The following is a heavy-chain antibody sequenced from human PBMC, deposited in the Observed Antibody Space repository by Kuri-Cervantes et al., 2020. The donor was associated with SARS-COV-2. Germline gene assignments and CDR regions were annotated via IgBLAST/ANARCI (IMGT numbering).Heavy chain of an antibody. V-gene: IGHV3-33*08. CDR1: GFTFSDYD. Sequence: GGSLRLSCASSGFTFSDYDMHWARQAPGKGLEWVAVIWYDGRNTYYTGSVKGRFTISRDNSKNMLYLEVNSLRAEDTAVYYCARNHSMDVWGTGTAVTVSS. CDR2: IWYDGRNT. J-gene: IGHJ6*03. CDR3: ARNHSMDV.